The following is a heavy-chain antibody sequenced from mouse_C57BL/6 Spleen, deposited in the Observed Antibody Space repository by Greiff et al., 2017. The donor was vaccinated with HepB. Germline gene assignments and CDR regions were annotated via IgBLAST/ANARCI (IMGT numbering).Heavy chain of an antibody. CDR3: ARHVHDYDKGYYYAMDY. CDR2: ISSGGSYT. V-gene: IGHV5-6*02. Sequence: DVKLVESGGDLVKPGGSLKLSCAASGFTFSSYGMSWVRQTPDKRLEWVATISSGGSYTYYPDSVKGRFTISRDNAKNTLYLQMSSLKSEDTAMYYCARHVHDYDKGYYYAMDYWGQGTSVTVSS. CDR1: GFTFSSYG. D-gene: IGHD2-4*01. J-gene: IGHJ4*01.